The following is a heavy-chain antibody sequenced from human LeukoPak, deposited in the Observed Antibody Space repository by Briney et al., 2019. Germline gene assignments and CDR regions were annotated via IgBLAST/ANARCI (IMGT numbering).Heavy chain of an antibody. Sequence: ASVKVSCKASGYTFTSYDINWVRQATGQGLEWMGWMNPNSGNTGYAQKFQGRVTMTRNTSISTAYMELSSLRSEDTAVYYCAQGYCSGGSCYRNWFDPWGQGTLVTVSS. CDR2: MNPNSGNT. V-gene: IGHV1-8*01. D-gene: IGHD2-15*01. CDR1: GYTFTSYD. J-gene: IGHJ5*02. CDR3: AQGYCSGGSCYRNWFDP.